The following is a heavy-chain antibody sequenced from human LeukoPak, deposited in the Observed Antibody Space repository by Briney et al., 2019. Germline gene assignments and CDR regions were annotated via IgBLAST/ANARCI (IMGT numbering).Heavy chain of an antibody. Sequence: SVKVSCKASGGTFSSYAISWVRQAPGQGLEWMGGIIPIFGTANYAQKFQGRVTITADESTSTAYMELSSLRSEDTAVYYCARARGSGWSFRFYFDYWGQGTLVTVSS. CDR3: ARARGSGWSFRFYFDY. CDR2: IIPIFGTA. CDR1: GGTFSSYA. V-gene: IGHV1-69*13. J-gene: IGHJ4*02. D-gene: IGHD6-19*01.